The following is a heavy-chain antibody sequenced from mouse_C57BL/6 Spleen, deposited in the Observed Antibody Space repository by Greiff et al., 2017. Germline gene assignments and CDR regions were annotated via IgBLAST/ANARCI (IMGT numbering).Heavy chain of an antibody. CDR1: GYTFTSYW. V-gene: IGHV1-64*01. D-gene: IGHD2-4*01. J-gene: IGHJ4*01. CDR2: IHPNSGST. CDR3: ARSGGLRSRYAMDY. Sequence: QVQLQQPGAELVKPGASVKLSCKASGYTFTSYWMHWVKQRPGQGLEWIGMIHPNSGSTNYNEKFKSKATLTVDKSSSTAYMQLSSLTSEDSAVYYCARSGGLRSRYAMDYWGQGTSGTVSS.